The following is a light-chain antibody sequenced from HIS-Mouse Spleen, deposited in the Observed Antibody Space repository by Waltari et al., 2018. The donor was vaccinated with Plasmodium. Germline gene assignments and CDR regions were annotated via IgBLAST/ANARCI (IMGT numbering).Light chain of an antibody. Sequence: QSALTQPPSASGSPGQSVTISCPGTSSDVGGYNYVSWYQQHPGKAPKLMIYEVSKRPSRVPDRFSGSKSGNTASLTVSGLQAEDEADYYCSSYAGSNNLVFGGGTKLTVL. J-gene: IGLJ2*01. CDR2: EVS. CDR3: SSYAGSNNLV. V-gene: IGLV2-8*01. CDR1: SSDVGGYNY.